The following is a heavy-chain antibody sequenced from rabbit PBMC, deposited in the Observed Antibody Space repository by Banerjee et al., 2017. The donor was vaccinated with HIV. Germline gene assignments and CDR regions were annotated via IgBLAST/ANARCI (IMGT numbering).Heavy chain of an antibody. CDR1: GFDFSAYG. CDR3: ARDSVYGPNL. J-gene: IGHJ4*01. Sequence: QEQLVESGGGLVQPGGSLRLSCKTSGFDFSAYGVSWVRQAPGKGLEWIGCIGTGADTTYYASWAKGRFTISKTSSTTVTLQMTSLTAADTATYFCARDSVYGPNLWGPGTLVTVS. D-gene: IGHD1-1*01. V-gene: IGHV1S45*01. CDR2: IGTGADTT.